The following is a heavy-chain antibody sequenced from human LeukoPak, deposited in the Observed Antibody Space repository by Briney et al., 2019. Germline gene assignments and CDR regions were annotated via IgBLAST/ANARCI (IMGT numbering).Heavy chain of an antibody. CDR3: ARYGLGAHAFDI. V-gene: IGHV3-66*01. Sequence: GGSLRLSCAASGFTVSSNYMNWVRQAPGKGLEWVSVISSGGSTYYADSVKGRFTISRDNSKNTLYLQMNSLRAEDTAVYYCARYGLGAHAFDIWGQGTMVTVSS. D-gene: IGHD3/OR15-3a*01. J-gene: IGHJ3*02. CDR2: ISSGGST. CDR1: GFTVSSNY.